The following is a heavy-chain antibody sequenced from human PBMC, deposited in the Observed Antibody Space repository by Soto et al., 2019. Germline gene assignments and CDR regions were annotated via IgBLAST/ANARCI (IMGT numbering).Heavy chain of an antibody. CDR2: ISGYNGNT. V-gene: IGHV1-18*01. CDR1: GYTFSNYG. CDR3: SRFIMVGGWFDPNYYHGMDV. D-gene: IGHD6-19*01. Sequence: QVQLVQSGAEVKKPGASGTVSCKTSGYTFSNYGINWVRQAPGQGLEWMGWISGYNGNTNYAQTVQGRVTMTTDTSTGTVYMELRSLKSDATAIYYCSRFIMVGGWFDPNYYHGMDVWGQGTTVTVSS. J-gene: IGHJ6*02.